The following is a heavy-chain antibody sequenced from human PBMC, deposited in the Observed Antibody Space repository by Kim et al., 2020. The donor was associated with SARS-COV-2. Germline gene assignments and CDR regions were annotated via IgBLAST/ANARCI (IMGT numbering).Heavy chain of an antibody. CDR2: IRSHGDIG. D-gene: IGHD2-15*01. CDR3: VNHEGNCYAGNCFSRYHFDY. V-gene: IGHV3-64D*09. CDR1: GFTFSNYA. Sequence: GGSLRLSCSASGFTFSNYAMHWVRQAPGKGLEYISSIRSHGDIGLYTDSVRGRFTISRDNSKNTVFLHMSSLRPEDTALYYCVNHEGNCYAGNCFSRYHFDYWGRGTLVTVSS. J-gene: IGHJ4*02.